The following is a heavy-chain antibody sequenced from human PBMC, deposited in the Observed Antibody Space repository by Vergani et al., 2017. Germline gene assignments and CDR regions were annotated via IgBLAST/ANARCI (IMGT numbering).Heavy chain of an antibody. CDR3: GGDKHSWARADC. J-gene: IGHJ4*02. CDR1: GVSVTDYN. CDR2: LSTTGGA. D-gene: IGHD6-13*01. V-gene: IGHV4-59*02. Sequence: QAQLQESGPGLVKPSETLSLTCHVFGVSVTDYNCNWIRQAPGKGLEWIGSLSTTGGATHASHNPSLKSRVSISVDTSKSQFSLRLTDVTAADADICYCGGDKHSWARADCWGQGVLVAVSS.